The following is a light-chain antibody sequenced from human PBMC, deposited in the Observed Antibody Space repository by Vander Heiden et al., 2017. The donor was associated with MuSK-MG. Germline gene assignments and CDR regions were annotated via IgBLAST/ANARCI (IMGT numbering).Light chain of an antibody. V-gene: IGLV1-40*01. J-gene: IGLJ2*01. CDR2: GNS. CDR1: SSNIGAGYD. Sequence: QSVLTQPPSVSGAPGQRVTISCTGSSSNIGAGYDVHWYQQLPGTTPKLRRDGNSNRPSGVPDRFSGSKSGTSAYLAITGLQTEDEAEYDGQSYDSSLTRGVLGGGTKL. CDR3: QSYDSSLTRGV.